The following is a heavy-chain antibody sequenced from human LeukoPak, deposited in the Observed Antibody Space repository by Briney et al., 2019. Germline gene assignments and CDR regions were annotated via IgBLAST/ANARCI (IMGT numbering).Heavy chain of an antibody. J-gene: IGHJ5*02. CDR3: ARVPSGSYMEYWFDP. Sequence: ASVKVSCKASGYTFTSYDINWVRQATGQGLEWMGWMNPNSGNTGYAQKFQGRVTMTRNTSISTAYMELSSLRSEDTAVYYCARVPSGSYMEYWFDPWGQGTLVTVSS. V-gene: IGHV1-8*01. CDR1: GYTFTSYD. D-gene: IGHD1-26*01. CDR2: MNPNSGNT.